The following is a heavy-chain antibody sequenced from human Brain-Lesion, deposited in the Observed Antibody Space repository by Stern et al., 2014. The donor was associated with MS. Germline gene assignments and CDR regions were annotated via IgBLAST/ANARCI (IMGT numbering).Heavy chain of an antibody. CDR3: ARETGGYTYGDTDFFDY. D-gene: IGHD5-18*01. CDR1: GGSISSGSFY. V-gene: IGHV4-61*02. Sequence: QVQLVQSGPGLVKPSQTLSLTCIVSGGSISSGSFYWNWIRQPAGKGLEWIGRIYSTGSTNYNPYLKSGVTISGDTANNQFFLKMFSMTAADTAVYYCARETGGYTYGDTDFFDYWGQGALVTVSS. J-gene: IGHJ4*02. CDR2: IYSTGST.